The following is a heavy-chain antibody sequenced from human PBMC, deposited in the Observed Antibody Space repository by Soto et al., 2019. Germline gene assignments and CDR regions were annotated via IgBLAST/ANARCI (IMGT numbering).Heavy chain of an antibody. CDR1: GGSLSIYD. CDR2: INHIGRT. J-gene: IGHJ5*02. CDR3: ACQWLIHWFDP. Sequence: SETLCLTCAVHGGSLSIYDWSWIRQSPGKGLEWVGEINHIGRTNYNLSLKGRVAMSVDTSKNQFSLKLTAGTAADTAVYYCACQWLIHWFDPWGQGTPVTVSS. D-gene: IGHD6-19*01. V-gene: IGHV4-34*01.